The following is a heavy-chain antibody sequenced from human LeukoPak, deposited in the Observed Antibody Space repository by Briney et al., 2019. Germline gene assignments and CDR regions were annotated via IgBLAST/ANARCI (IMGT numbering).Heavy chain of an antibody. Sequence: PSETLSLTCTVSGGSIISYYWSWIRQPPGKGLEWIGYIYYSGSTNYNPSLKSRVTISVDTSKNQFSLKLSSVTAADTAVYYCARNYGGNLRAHQFYVWGQGTTVTVSS. V-gene: IGHV4-59*01. CDR3: ARNYGGNLRAHQFYV. CDR1: GGSIISYY. CDR2: IYYSGST. J-gene: IGHJ6*02. D-gene: IGHD4-23*01.